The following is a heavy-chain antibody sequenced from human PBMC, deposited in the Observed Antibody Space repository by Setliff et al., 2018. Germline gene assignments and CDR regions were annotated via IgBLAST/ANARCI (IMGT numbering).Heavy chain of an antibody. CDR1: GYTFTSYP. D-gene: IGHD2-21*02. V-gene: IGHV1-3*04. J-gene: IGHJ1*01. CDR3: ATTLEGCGDDCWTIKH. CDR2: INTGSGVA. Sequence: GASVKVSCKASGYTFTSYPMHWVRQAPGQRPEWMGWINTGSGVARYSHNFQGRVTFTRDTSATTAYMDLSSLMSEDTAVYYCATTLEGCGDDCWTIKHWGQGTLVTVSS.